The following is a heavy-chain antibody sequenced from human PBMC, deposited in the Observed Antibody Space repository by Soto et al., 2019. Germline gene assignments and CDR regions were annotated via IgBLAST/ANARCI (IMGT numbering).Heavy chain of an antibody. CDR2: IYYSGST. Sequence: SETLSLTCTVSGGSISSSSYYWGWIRQPPGKGLEWIGSIYYSGSTYYNPSLKSRVTISVDTSKNQFSLKLSSVTAADTAVYYCARHGGLWFGELFFPLFLDYWGQGTLVTVSS. D-gene: IGHD3-10*01. J-gene: IGHJ4*02. CDR3: ARHGGLWFGELFFPLFLDY. CDR1: GGSISSSSYY. V-gene: IGHV4-39*01.